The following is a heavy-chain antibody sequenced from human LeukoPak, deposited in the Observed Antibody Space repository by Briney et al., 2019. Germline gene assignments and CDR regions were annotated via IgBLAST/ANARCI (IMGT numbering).Heavy chain of an antibody. CDR2: ISYDGSNK. CDR3: ARGSYGLRLGELRAFDI. V-gene: IGHV3-30*03. J-gene: IGHJ3*02. D-gene: IGHD3-16*01. CDR1: GFTFSSYG. Sequence: GALRLSCAASGFTFSSYGMHWVRQAPGKGLEWVAVISYDGSNKYYADSVKGRFTISRDNSKNTLYLQMNSLRAEDTAVYYCARGSYGLRLGELRAFDIWGQGTMVTVSS.